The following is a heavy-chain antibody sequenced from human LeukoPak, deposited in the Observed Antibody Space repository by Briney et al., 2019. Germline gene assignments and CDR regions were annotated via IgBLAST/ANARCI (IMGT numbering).Heavy chain of an antibody. CDR3: ARGGNLYFDY. V-gene: IGHV5-51*01. CDR1: GYSFTDYW. CDR2: IYPGDSDT. Sequence: GESLKISCQVSGYSFTDYWIAWVRQMPGKGLEWMGIIYPGDSDTRYSSSFQGQVTISAAKSISTAYLQWSSLKASDTAMYYCARGGNLYFDYWGQGTLVTVSS. J-gene: IGHJ4*02. D-gene: IGHD2/OR15-2a*01.